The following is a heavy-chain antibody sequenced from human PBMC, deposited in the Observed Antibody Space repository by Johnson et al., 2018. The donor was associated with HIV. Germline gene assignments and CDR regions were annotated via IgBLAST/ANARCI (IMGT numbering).Heavy chain of an antibody. CDR2: ISSTGTVK. V-gene: IGHV3-11*04. D-gene: IGHD5-24*01. Sequence: QVQLVESGGGLVKPGGSLRLSCAASEFTFSDYYMTWIRQAPGKGLEWLSYISSTGTVKYYTDSLKGRFTISRDNAKNSLYLQMNSLTAEDTAVYYCAREMAWEDAFDIWGQGTMVTVSS. CDR1: EFTFSDYY. J-gene: IGHJ3*02. CDR3: AREMAWEDAFDI.